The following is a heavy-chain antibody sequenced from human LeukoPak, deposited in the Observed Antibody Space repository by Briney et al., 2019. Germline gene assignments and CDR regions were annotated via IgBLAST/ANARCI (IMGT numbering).Heavy chain of an antibody. V-gene: IGHV3-48*01. CDR1: GFTFSSYS. Sequence: PGGSLRLSCAASGFTFSSYSMNWVRQAPGKGLEWVSYISSSSSTIYYADSVKGRFTISRDNAKNSLYLQMSSLRAEDTAVYYCARGRGYGDYWGQGTLVTVSS. D-gene: IGHD5-18*01. CDR2: ISSSSSTI. J-gene: IGHJ4*02. CDR3: ARGRGYGDY.